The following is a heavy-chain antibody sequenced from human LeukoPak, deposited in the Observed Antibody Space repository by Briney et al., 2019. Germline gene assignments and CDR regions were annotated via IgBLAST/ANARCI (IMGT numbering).Heavy chain of an antibody. CDR3: ARLGVTRPGY. J-gene: IGHJ4*02. CDR2: ISSSGSTV. Sequence: SGGSLRLSCAVSGFIFSSYEMNWVRQAPGKGLEWVSYISSSGSTVYYADSVKGRFTISRDNAKNSLFLQMNSLRAEDTAVYYCARLGVTRPGYWGQGPLVTVSS. CDR1: GFIFSSYE. D-gene: IGHD3-3*01. V-gene: IGHV3-48*03.